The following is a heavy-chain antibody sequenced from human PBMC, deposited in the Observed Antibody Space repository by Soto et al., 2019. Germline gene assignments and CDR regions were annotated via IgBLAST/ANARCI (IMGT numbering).Heavy chain of an antibody. D-gene: IGHD3-22*01. V-gene: IGHV3-11*01. Sequence: PGGSLRLSCAASGFTFSDYYMSWIRQAPGKGLEWVSYISSSGSTIYYADSVKGRFTISRDNAKNSLYLQMNSLRAEDTAVYYCARAWEYYDSRYPAWFDPWGQGTLVTVSS. CDR2: ISSSGSTI. CDR3: ARAWEYYDSRYPAWFDP. CDR1: GFTFSDYY. J-gene: IGHJ5*02.